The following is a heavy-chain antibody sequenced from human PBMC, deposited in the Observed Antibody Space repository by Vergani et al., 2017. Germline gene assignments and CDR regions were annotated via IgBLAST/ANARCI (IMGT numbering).Heavy chain of an antibody. D-gene: IGHD3-16*01. Sequence: QITLKESGPTLVKPTQTLTLTCTFSGFSLSTSGVGVGWIRQPPGKALEWLALIYWDDDKRYSPSLKSRLTITKDTSKSQVVLTMTNMDPVDTATYYCARTISRDDYVGHLCDYWGQGTLVTVSS. CDR2: IYWDDDK. J-gene: IGHJ4*02. CDR3: ARTISRDDYVGHLCDY. CDR1: GFSLSTSGVG. V-gene: IGHV2-5*02.